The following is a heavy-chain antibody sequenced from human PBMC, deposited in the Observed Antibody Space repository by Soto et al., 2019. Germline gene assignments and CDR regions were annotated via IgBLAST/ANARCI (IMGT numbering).Heavy chain of an antibody. CDR2: ISNSGGST. V-gene: IGHV3-23*01. J-gene: IGHJ4*02. D-gene: IGHD1-7*01. Sequence: EVQLLESGGGLVQPGGSLRLSCAASGFTFITYAMTWVRQAPWKGLEWVSTISNSGGSTYYAYSVKGRFTISRDNSKRTLFLQMNSLRAEDTAVYYCAKERTAERELRHFDYWGQGTLVTVSS. CDR1: GFTFITYA. CDR3: AKERTAERELRHFDY.